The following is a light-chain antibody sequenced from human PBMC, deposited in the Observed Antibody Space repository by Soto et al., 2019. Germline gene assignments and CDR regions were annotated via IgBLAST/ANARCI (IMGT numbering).Light chain of an antibody. CDR3: QQYDRSPLP. CDR2: GAF. Sequence: EIVLTQSPGTLSLSPGERAILSCRASQSVSSDYLAWYQQRPGQAPRLLIFGAFSAATGIPDRFSGSGSGTDFTLTISRLEPEDFAVYYCQQYDRSPLPFGGGTKVELK. CDR1: QSVSSDY. J-gene: IGKJ4*01. V-gene: IGKV3-20*01.